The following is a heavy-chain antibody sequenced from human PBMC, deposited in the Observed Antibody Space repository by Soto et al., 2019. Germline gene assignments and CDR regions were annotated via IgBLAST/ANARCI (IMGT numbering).Heavy chain of an antibody. CDR1: GGSFSGHY. CDR2: IYHSGST. CDR3: ARPYAGGGFERTAFDF. J-gene: IGHJ4*02. Sequence: SETLSLTCAVYGGSFSGHYWSWIRQPPGKGLEWIGEIYHSGSTNYNPPLKSRVTMSVDTSKNQFSLKLTSVTAADTAVSYCARPYAGGGFERTAFDFGGQEILVPVSS. V-gene: IGHV4-34*01. D-gene: IGHD6-19*01.